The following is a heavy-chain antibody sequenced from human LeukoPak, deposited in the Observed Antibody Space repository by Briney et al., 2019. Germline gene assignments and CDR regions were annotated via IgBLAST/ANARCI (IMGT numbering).Heavy chain of an antibody. CDR1: GSSISSSRDY. J-gene: IGHJ6*02. Sequence: TSETLSLTCIVSGSSISSSRDYWAWIRQPPGKGLEWIGEINHSGSTNYNPSLKSRVTISVDTSKNQFSLKLSSVTAADTAVYYCARGPVVVPAAMPPGMDVWGQGTTVTVSS. V-gene: IGHV4-39*07. CDR3: ARGPVVVPAAMPPGMDV. CDR2: INHSGST. D-gene: IGHD2-2*01.